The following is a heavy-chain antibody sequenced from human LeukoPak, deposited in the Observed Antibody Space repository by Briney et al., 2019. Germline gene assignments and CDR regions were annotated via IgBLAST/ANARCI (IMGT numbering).Heavy chain of an antibody. D-gene: IGHD6-19*01. CDR2: ISSGSTYI. V-gene: IGHV3-21*01. Sequence: GGSLRLSCAASGFTFSSYVINWVRQAPGKGLEWVSSISSGSTYIYYADSVKGRFTISRDNAKNSLYLQMSSLRAEDTAIYYCARDLDSPQDPYSWLVTTYYYGLDVWGQGTSVTVSS. CDR1: GFTFSSYV. CDR3: ARDLDSPQDPYSWLVTTYYYGLDV. J-gene: IGHJ6*02.